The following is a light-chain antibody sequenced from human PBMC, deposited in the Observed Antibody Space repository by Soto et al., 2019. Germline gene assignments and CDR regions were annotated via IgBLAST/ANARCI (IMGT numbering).Light chain of an antibody. CDR3: AAWDDSLSGPSYD. CDR2: RNN. CDR1: SSNIGSNY. Sequence: QSVLTQPPSASGTPGQRVTISCSGSSSNIGSNYVYWYQQLPGTAPKLLIYRNNQRPSGVPDRFSGSKSGTSASLAISGLRSEDEADYYCAAWDDSLSGPSYDFGTGTKVTVL. V-gene: IGLV1-47*01. J-gene: IGLJ1*01.